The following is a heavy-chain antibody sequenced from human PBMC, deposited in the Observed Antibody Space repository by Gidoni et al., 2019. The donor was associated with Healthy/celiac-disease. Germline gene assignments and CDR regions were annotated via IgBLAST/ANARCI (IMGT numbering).Heavy chain of an antibody. CDR2: KGDDGSKK. D-gene: IGHD3-10*01. V-gene: IGHV3-33*01. J-gene: IGHJ4*02. Sequence: QVQLVESGGCVVQPGRSLRLSCAASGFPFRSYGMHWVRQAPGKGLEGVSVKGDDGSKKYYADSVKGRVNISRDNSKNTLYLQMNSRRAEDTAVYYCARDRGGSGLLWFGEAYWGQGTLVTVSS. CDR3: ARDRGGSGLLWFGEAY. CDR1: GFPFRSYG.